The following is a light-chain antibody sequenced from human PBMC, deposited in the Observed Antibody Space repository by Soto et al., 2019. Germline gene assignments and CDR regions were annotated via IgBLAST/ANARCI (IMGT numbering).Light chain of an antibody. V-gene: IGLV2-23*01. Sequence: QSVLTQPASVSGSPGQSVTISCTGTSGDVGSDKLISWYQQHPAKAPKLIISEGNKRPSGVSDRFSGSRSGNTASLTISGLQAEDEAEYYCCSCGGVGTYVFGTGTKLTVL. J-gene: IGLJ1*01. CDR3: CSCGGVGTYV. CDR1: SGDVGSDKL. CDR2: EGN.